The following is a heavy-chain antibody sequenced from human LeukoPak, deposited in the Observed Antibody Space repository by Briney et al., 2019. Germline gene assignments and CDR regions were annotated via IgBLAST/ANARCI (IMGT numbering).Heavy chain of an antibody. Sequence: GGSLRLSCAASGFTFKSNSMSWVRQAPGKGLEWVSAITGTGENTYYADFVKGRFTISRDNSNNTLYLQKNSLRAEDTDVYYCEKIGGYIDYWGQGTLVTVSS. CDR3: EKIGGYIDY. D-gene: IGHD3-10*01. CDR2: ITGTGENT. J-gene: IGHJ4*02. CDR1: GFTFKSNS. V-gene: IGHV3-23*01.